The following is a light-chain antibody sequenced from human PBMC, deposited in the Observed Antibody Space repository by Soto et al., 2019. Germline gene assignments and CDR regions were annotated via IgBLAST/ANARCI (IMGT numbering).Light chain of an antibody. Sequence: QSALTQPASVSGSPGQSITISCTGTSSDVGSYNLVSWYQQHPGKARKLMIYEGSKRPSGVSNRFSGSKSGNTASLTISGLQAEDEADYYCCSYAGSSTTWVFGGGTKLTVL. J-gene: IGLJ3*02. CDR3: CSYAGSSTTWV. CDR2: EGS. CDR1: SSDVGSYNL. V-gene: IGLV2-23*01.